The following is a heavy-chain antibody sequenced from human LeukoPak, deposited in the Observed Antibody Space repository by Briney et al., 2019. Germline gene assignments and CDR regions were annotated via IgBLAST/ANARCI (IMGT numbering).Heavy chain of an antibody. CDR1: RFKFSDYY. V-gene: IGHV3-11*01. J-gene: IGHJ5*02. CDR3: ARDFGRTGTSYYVDR. D-gene: IGHD1-26*01. CDR2: ISSSGITI. Sequence: GSLRLSCAASRFKFSDYYMSWIRQAPGKGPEWVSYISSSGITIYYADSVKGRFTTSRDNAQNSLYLQMSSLRAEDTAVYYCARDFGRTGTSYYVDRWGQGTLVTVSS.